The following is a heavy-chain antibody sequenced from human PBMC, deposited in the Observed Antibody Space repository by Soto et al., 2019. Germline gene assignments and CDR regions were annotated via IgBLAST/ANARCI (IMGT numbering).Heavy chain of an antibody. Sequence: QVQLQESGPGLVKPSQTLSLTCTVSGGSISSGDYYWSWIRQPPGKGLEWIGYIYYSGSTYYNPSPNSRVTIAVDPAKNQFSLKLSSVTAADTAVYCCARVLRGEFDYWGQGSLLTVSS. J-gene: IGHJ4*02. V-gene: IGHV4-30-4*01. D-gene: IGHD5-12*01. CDR1: GGSISSGDYY. CDR3: ARVLRGEFDY. CDR2: IYYSGST.